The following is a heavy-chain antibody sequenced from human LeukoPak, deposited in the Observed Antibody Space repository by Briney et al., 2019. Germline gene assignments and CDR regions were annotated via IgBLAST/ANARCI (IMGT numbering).Heavy chain of an antibody. D-gene: IGHD6-19*01. CDR1: GYSFTSYW. J-gene: IGHJ4*02. Sequence: GESLKISCKGSGYSFTSYWIGWVRQMPGKGLEWMGIIYPGDSDTRYSPSFQGQVTISADKSISTAYLQWSSLKASDTARYYCARLPGAAVAGYYFDYWGQGTLVTVSS. CDR3: ARLPGAAVAGYYFDY. V-gene: IGHV5-51*01. CDR2: IYPGDSDT.